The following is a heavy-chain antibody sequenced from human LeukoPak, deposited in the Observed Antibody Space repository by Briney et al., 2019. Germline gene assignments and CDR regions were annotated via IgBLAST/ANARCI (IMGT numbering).Heavy chain of an antibody. CDR3: ARKAVRYCSSSSCYIGDYYYYGMDV. V-gene: IGHV1-2*06. D-gene: IGHD2-2*02. CDR2: IDPNLGDR. CDR1: GYTFTSLY. Sequence: ASVKVSCKTSGYTFTSLYIHWVRQAPGQGLEWMGRIDPNLGDRKFAQRFQDRFTFTTDASISTAYMELSRLRSDDTAVYYCARKAVRYCSSSSCYIGDYYYYGMDVWGQGTTVTVSS. J-gene: IGHJ6*02.